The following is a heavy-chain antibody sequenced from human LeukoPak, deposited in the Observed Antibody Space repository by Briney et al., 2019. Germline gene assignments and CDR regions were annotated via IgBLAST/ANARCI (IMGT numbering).Heavy chain of an antibody. CDR2: IIPIFGTA. V-gene: IGHV1-69*05. CDR3: ARARGGITIFGVAINWFDP. D-gene: IGHD3-3*01. Sequence: SVKVSCKASGGTFSSYAISWVRQAPGQGLEWMGGIIPIFGTANYAQKFQGRVTITTDESTSTAYMELSSLRSEDTAVYYRARARGGITIFGVAINWFDPWGQGTLVTVSS. CDR1: GGTFSSYA. J-gene: IGHJ5*02.